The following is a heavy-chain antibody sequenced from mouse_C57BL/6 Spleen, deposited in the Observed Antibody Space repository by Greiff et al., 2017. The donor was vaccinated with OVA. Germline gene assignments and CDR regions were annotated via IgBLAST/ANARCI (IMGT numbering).Heavy chain of an antibody. D-gene: IGHD1-1*01. CDR2: IRNKANGYTT. V-gene: IGHV7-3*01. Sequence: EVQLVESGGGLVQPGGSLSLSCAASGFTFTDYYMSWVRQPPGKALEWLGFIRNKANGYTTAYSASVKGRFTISRDTSQSILYLQMNALRAEDSATYYYERYRDDGSSHAMDYWGQGTSVTVSS. CDR3: ERYRDDGSSHAMDY. CDR1: GFTFTDYY. J-gene: IGHJ4*01.